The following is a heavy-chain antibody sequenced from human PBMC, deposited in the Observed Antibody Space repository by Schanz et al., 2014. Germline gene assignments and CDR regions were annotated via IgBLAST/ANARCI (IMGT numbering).Heavy chain of an antibody. J-gene: IGHJ4*02. CDR3: ASPVACGGSSACFDY. CDR2: MNPNSGNT. V-gene: IGHV1-8*02. CDR1: GYNITSNG. D-gene: IGHD2-15*01. Sequence: QVHLVQSGAEVKKPGASVKVSCKASGYNITSNGVSWVRQATGQGLEWMGWMNPNSGNTGYAQKIQGRVTMTRNTSICTDYMDLSCLRSEDTDVYYCASPVACGGSSACFDYWGQGTLVTVSS.